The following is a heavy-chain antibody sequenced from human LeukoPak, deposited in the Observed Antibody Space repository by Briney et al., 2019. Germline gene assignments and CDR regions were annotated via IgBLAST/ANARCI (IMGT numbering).Heavy chain of an antibody. J-gene: IGHJ4*01. CDR1: GFTFSSYG. CDR2: ISYDGSNK. D-gene: IGHD5-24*01. CDR3: AKLLRDVTIYDF. Sequence: GRSLRLSCAASGFTFSSYGMHWVRQAPGKGLEWVAVISYDGSNKYYADSVKGRFTISRDNAKNSLFLQMNSLRAEDTAFYYCAKLLRDVTIYDFWGHGALVTVSS. V-gene: IGHV3-30*18.